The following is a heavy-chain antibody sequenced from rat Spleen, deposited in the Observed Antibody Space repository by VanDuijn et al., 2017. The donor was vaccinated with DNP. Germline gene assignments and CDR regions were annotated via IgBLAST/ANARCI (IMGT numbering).Heavy chain of an antibody. CDR3: TRTGSYKSGYYFDY. CDR1: GFSLTDYS. Sequence: EVQLKESGPGLVQPSQTLSLTCTVSGFSLTDYSVHWVRQPPGKGLEWMGVMWSGGSTAYNSVFKSRLSISRDTSKSQVFLEMDSLQTDDTAIYFCTRTGSYKSGYYFDYWGQGVMVTVSS. CDR2: MWSGGST. V-gene: IGHV2S63*01. J-gene: IGHJ2*01. D-gene: IGHD4-3*01.